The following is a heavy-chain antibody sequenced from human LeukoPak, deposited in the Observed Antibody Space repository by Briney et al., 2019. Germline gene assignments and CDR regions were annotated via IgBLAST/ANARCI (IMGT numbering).Heavy chain of an antibody. Sequence: SETLSLTCTVSGGSISSYYWSWIRQPPGKGLEWLGYIYYSGSTNYNPSLKSRVTISVDTSKNQFSLKLSSVTAADTAVYYCARGPGAYCGGDCYFGDYWGQGTLVTVSS. CDR2: IYYSGST. CDR3: ARGPGAYCGGDCYFGDY. V-gene: IGHV4-59*01. J-gene: IGHJ4*02. D-gene: IGHD2-21*02. CDR1: GGSISSYY.